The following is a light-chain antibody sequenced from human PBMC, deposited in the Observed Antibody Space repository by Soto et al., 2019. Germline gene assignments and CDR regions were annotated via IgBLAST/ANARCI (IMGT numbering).Light chain of an antibody. CDR1: SSDVGGYNY. CDR3: SSYTSSSTIHVV. V-gene: IGLV2-14*01. Sequence: QSALTQPASVSGSPGQSITISCTGTSSDVGGYNYVSWYQQHPGKAPKLMIYDVSNRPSGVSNRLSGSKSGNTSSLPISGLQAEDEAEYYCSSYTSSSTIHVVFGGGTKVTVL. J-gene: IGLJ2*01. CDR2: DVS.